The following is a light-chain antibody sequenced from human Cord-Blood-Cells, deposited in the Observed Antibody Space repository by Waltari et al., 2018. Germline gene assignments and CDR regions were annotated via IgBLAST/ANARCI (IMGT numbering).Light chain of an antibody. Sequence: EIVMTQSPATLSVSPGERATLSCRASQSVRSNLAWYQQKPGQAPRLLIYGASTRATGIPARFSGSGSGTEFTLTISSLQSEDFAVYYCQQYNNWQTFGQGTKLEIK. V-gene: IGKV3-15*01. J-gene: IGKJ2*01. CDR3: QQYNNWQT. CDR2: GAS. CDR1: QSVRSN.